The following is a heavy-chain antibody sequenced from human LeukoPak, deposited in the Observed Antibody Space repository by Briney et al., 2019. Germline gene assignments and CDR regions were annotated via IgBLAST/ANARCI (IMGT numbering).Heavy chain of an antibody. J-gene: IGHJ6*02. V-gene: IGHV1-46*01. Sequence: ASVKVSCKAYGYTFTSYYMHWVRQAPGQGLEWMGRINPSGGSTSYAQKFQGRVSMTRDTSTSTVYMDLSSLRSEDTAVYYCARALYYFGSGSYSGYYGMDVWGQGTTVTVSS. CDR1: GYTFTSYY. CDR2: INPSGGST. CDR3: ARALYYFGSGSYSGYYGMDV. D-gene: IGHD3-10*01.